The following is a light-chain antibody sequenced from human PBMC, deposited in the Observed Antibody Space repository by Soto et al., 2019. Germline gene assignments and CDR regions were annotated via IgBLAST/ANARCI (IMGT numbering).Light chain of an antibody. J-gene: IGLJ2*01. CDR3: AAWDDSLNGAV. V-gene: IGLV2-14*03. CDR2: NVY. CDR1: SSDVGAYNF. Sequence: QSALTQPASVSGSPGQSITISCTGTSSDVGAYNFVSWHQQHPGKAPKLMIYNVYDRPSGISYRFSGSKSGNTASLTISGLQGEDEADYYCAAWDDSLNGAVFGGGTKLTVL.